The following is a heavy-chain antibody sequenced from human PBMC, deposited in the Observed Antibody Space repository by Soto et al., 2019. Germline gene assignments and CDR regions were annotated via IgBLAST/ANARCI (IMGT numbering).Heavy chain of an antibody. CDR3: ATGSNAYCSSTRCYSDAFDI. CDR1: GYTFTSYA. Sequence: ASVKVSCKASGYTFTSYAMHWVRQAPGQRLEWMGWINAGNGNTKYSQKFQGRVTITRDTSASTAYMELSSLRSEDTAVYYCATGSNAYCSSTRCYSDAFDIWGQGKMVTVSS. CDR2: INAGNGNT. D-gene: IGHD2-2*01. J-gene: IGHJ3*02. V-gene: IGHV1-3*01.